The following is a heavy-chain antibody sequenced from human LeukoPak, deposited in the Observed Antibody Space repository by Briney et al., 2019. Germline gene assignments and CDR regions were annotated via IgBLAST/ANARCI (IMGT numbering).Heavy chain of an antibody. J-gene: IGHJ4*02. CDR2: ISFSVNTK. D-gene: IGHD6-19*01. Sequence: GGSLRLSCAASGFTFSDYSMNWVRQAPGKGLEWVSYISFSVNTKYYGDSVKGRFTISRDNAKNSLYLHMDSLRAEDTAVYYCARGAYSSGWAYFDHWGQGTLVTVSS. CDR1: GFTFSDYS. CDR3: ARGAYSSGWAYFDH. V-gene: IGHV3-48*04.